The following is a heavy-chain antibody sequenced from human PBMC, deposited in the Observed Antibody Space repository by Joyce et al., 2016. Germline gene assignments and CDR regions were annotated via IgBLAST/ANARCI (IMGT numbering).Heavy chain of an antibody. CDR1: GHTFSSYT. J-gene: IGHJ4*02. CDR2: ISISGNNI. V-gene: IGHV3-48*01. D-gene: IGHD2-8*01. CDR3: VTNGVSPD. Sequence: EVQLVESGGGVAQPGGSLRLSCVGSGHTFSSYTIYWVRQAPGKGLEWIAYISISGNNIYYSDSVKGRFTISRDNAKNSLFLQMSSLRGEDTGVYYCVTNGVSPDWGQGTLITVSS.